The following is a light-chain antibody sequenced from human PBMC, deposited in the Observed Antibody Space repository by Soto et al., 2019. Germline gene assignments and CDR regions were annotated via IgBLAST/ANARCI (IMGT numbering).Light chain of an antibody. CDR1: SSNLGNNY. J-gene: IGLJ3*02. CDR3: GTWDSSLSAGV. Sequence: QSVLTQPPSVSAAPGQQVTISCSGSSSNLGNNYVSWYQQLPGTAPKLLIYDNNKRPSGIPDRFSGSKSGTSATLGITGLQNGDESDYYCGTWDSSLSAGVFGGGSKVT. CDR2: DNN. V-gene: IGLV1-51*01.